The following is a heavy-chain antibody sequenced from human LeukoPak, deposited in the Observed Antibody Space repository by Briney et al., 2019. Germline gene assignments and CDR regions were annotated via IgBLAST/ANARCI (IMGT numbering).Heavy chain of an antibody. CDR2: IYYSGNT. J-gene: IGHJ4*02. V-gene: IGHV4-61*08. Sequence: SETLSLTCTVSGGSISSGGYYWNWIRQHPGKGLEWIGYIYYSGNTNYSPSLKSRVTMSIDTSKNQFSLKLSSVTAADTAVYYCARKFGIFDYWGQGTQVTVSS. D-gene: IGHD3-10*01. CDR1: GGSISSGGYY. CDR3: ARKFGIFDY.